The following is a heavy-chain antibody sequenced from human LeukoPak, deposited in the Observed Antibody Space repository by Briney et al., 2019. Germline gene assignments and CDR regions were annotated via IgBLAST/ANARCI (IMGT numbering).Heavy chain of an antibody. CDR1: GGSISSYY. CDR2: IYYSGST. D-gene: IGHD3-9*01. V-gene: IGHV4-59*01. CDR3: ARGPREYDILTGYLYYGMDV. J-gene: IGHJ6*02. Sequence: SETLSLTCTVSGGSISSYYWSWIRQPPGKGLEWIGYIYYSGSTNYNPSLKSRVTISVDTSKNQFSLKLSSVTAADTAVYYCARGPREYDILTGYLYYGMDVWAKGPRSPSP.